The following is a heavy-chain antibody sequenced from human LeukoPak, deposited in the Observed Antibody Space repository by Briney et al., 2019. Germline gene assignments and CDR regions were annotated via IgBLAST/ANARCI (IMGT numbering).Heavy chain of an antibody. Sequence: GGSLRLSCAASGFTFSSYAMSWVRQAPGKGLEWVSAISGSGGSTYYADSVKGRFTISRDNSKNTLYLQMNSLRAQDTAVYYCTYFGYSYGPFDYCGQGTLVTVSS. CDR2: ISGSGGST. J-gene: IGHJ4*02. V-gene: IGHV3-23*01. CDR1: GFTFSSYA. CDR3: TYFGYSYGPFDY. D-gene: IGHD5-18*01.